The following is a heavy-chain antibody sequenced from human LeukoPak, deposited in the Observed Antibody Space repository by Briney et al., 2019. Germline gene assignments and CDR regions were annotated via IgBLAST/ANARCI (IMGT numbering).Heavy chain of an antibody. CDR3: ARGAYYYDSSGLNYYYYGMDV. CDR1: GYTFTIYG. J-gene: IGHJ6*02. Sequence: ASVKVSFKASGYTFTIYGISWVRQAPGQGLEWMGWISAYNGNTNYAQKLQGRVTMTTDTSTSTAYMELRSLRSDDTAVYYCARGAYYYDSSGLNYYYYGMDVWGQGTTVTVSS. D-gene: IGHD3-22*01. V-gene: IGHV1-18*01. CDR2: ISAYNGNT.